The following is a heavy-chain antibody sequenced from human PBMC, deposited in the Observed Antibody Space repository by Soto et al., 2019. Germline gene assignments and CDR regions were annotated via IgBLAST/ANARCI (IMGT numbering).Heavy chain of an antibody. CDR1: GVSISNDVYY. Sequence: SETLSLTCTVSGVSISNDVYYWTWIRQYPGKGLEWVGYIYYIGSTYYNPSLTSRVMMSVDTSKNQFSLKLSSVTAADTAVYYCARQEYGDYVFLDYWGQGTLVTVSS. CDR3: ARQEYGDYVFLDY. V-gene: IGHV4-31*03. CDR2: IYYIGST. D-gene: IGHD4-17*01. J-gene: IGHJ4*02.